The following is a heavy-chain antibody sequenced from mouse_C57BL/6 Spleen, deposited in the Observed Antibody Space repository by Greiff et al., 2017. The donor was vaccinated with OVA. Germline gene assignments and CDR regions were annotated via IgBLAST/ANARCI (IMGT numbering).Heavy chain of an antibody. D-gene: IGHD2-4*01. J-gene: IGHJ4*01. CDR1: GFTFSSYA. CDR3: ARERVYYDYAMDY. CDR2: ISDGGSYT. V-gene: IGHV5-4*01. Sequence: VQLKESGGGLVKPGGSLKLSCAASGFTFSSYAMSWVRQTPEKRLEWVATISDGGSYTYYPDNVKGRFTISRDNAKNNLYLQMSHLKSEDTAMYYCARERVYYDYAMDYWGQGTSVTVSS.